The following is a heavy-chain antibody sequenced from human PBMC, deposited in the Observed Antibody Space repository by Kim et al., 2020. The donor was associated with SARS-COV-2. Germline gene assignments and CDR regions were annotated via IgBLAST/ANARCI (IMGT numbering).Heavy chain of an antibody. V-gene: IGHV3-30*04. D-gene: IGHD2-2*01. CDR2: ISYDGSNK. Sequence: GGSLRLSCAASGFTFSSYAMHWVRQAPGKGLEWVAVISYDGSNKYYADSVKGRFTISRDNSKNTLYLQMNSLRAEDTAVYYCARDGANRYCSSTSCYLFRGCAFDIWGQGTMVTVSS. CDR3: ARDGANRYCSSTSCYLFRGCAFDI. CDR1: GFTFSSYA. J-gene: IGHJ3*02.